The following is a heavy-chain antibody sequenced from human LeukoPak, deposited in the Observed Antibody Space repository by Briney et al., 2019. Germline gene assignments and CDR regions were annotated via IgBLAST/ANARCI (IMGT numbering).Heavy chain of an antibody. CDR3: AKGGHRVWLLLGYFDY. CDR2: ISYDGSNK. Sequence: QPGRSLRLSCAASGFTFSSYGMHWVRQAPGKGLEWVAVISYDGSNKYYADSVKGRFTISRDNSKNTLYLQMNSLRAEDTALYYCAKGGHRVWLLLGYFDYWGQGTLVTVSS. CDR1: GFTFSSYG. J-gene: IGHJ4*02. D-gene: IGHD3-22*01. V-gene: IGHV3-30*18.